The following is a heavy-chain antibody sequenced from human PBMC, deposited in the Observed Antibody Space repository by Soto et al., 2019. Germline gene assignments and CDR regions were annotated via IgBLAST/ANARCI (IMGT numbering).Heavy chain of an antibody. J-gene: IGHJ6*03. Sequence: EVQLVESGGGLVKPGGSLRLSCAASGVTFSSFSFNWVRQAPGKGLEWVSFILSSGGSIYYADSVKGRFTIAMENAKNSVYLQMNSLKDGDTAVYYCVRDSVDQLVPRGFYNSYMDVWGKGTTVTVSS. CDR3: VRDSVDQLVPRGFYNSYMDV. CDR2: ILSSGGSI. D-gene: IGHD6-6*01. V-gene: IGHV3-21*01. CDR1: GVTFSSFS.